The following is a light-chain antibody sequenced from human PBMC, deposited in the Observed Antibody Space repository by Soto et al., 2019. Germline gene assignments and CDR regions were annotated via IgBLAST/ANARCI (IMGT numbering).Light chain of an antibody. Sequence: EIVLTQSPGTLSVSPGERATLSCGASQSVSSKLAWYQQKPGQAPRLLFYGASTGATGIPARFSGSGSETEFTLSISSLQSEDFALYYCQQYNNWPGTIGQGTKVEIK. CDR1: QSVSSK. CDR2: GAS. CDR3: QQYNNWPGT. J-gene: IGKJ1*01. V-gene: IGKV3-15*01.